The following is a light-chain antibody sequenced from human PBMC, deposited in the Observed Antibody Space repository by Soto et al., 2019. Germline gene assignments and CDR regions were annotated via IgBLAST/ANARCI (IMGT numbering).Light chain of an antibody. CDR3: HQFGSSPLAFT. Sequence: ESMLTQSPGTLSLSPGERATLSCRASQSVSTRYLAWYQQKPGQAPRLLIYGASIRAAGIPDRFSGSGSGTNLTLTISRLEPEDVAVYYCHQFGSSPLAFTFGQGTKLEI. CDR1: QSVSTRY. V-gene: IGKV3-20*01. J-gene: IGKJ2*01. CDR2: GAS.